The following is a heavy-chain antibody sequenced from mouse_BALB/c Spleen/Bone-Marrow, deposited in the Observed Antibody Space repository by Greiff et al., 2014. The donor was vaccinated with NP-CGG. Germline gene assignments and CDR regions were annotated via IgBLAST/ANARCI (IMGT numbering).Heavy chain of an antibody. D-gene: IGHD1-1*02. CDR1: GFTFSDYY. CDR2: ISDGGGYT. J-gene: IGHJ4*01. V-gene: IGHV5-4*02. Sequence: EVQRVESGGGLVKPGGSLKLPCAASGFTFSDYYMYWVRQTPEKRLEWVATISDGGGYTYYPDSVKGRFTISRDNAKNNLYLQMSSLKSEDTATYYCARSGERYGAMDCWGQGTSVTVFS. CDR3: ARSGERYGAMDC.